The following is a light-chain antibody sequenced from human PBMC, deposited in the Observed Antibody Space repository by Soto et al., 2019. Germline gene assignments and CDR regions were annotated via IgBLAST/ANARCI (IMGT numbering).Light chain of an antibody. CDR1: QGISDY. Sequence: IQLTQSPSSLSASVGDRVTITCRASQGISDYLASYQQKPGKAPELLIYAASILEIGVPSRFSGSGSGTDFTLTISRLQPEDFATYYCQQLSSYPFTFGPGAKVNIK. CDR2: AAS. CDR3: QQLSSYPFT. V-gene: IGKV1-9*01. J-gene: IGKJ3*01.